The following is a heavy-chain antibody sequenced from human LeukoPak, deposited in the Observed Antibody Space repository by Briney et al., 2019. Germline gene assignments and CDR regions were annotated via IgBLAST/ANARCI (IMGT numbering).Heavy chain of an antibody. D-gene: IGHD3-10*01. J-gene: IGHJ4*02. CDR2: IYHSGST. Sequence: PSETLSLTCTGSGGSVSSSRYYWGWIRQPPGKGLEWIGSIYHSGSTYYNPSLKSRVTFSVDTSKNQFSLKQSSVTAADTAVYYGARIASFASGSYYEDYWGQGTLVTVSS. V-gene: IGHV4-39*01. CDR1: GGSVSSSRYY. CDR3: ARIASFASGSYYEDY.